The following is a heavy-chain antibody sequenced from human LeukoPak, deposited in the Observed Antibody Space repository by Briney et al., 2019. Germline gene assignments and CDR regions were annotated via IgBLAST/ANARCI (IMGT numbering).Heavy chain of an antibody. V-gene: IGHV4-39*01. CDR3: ASQAYYYDSSGFLSRIFDF. D-gene: IGHD3-22*01. CDR1: GGSISSSSYY. J-gene: IGHJ4*02. CDR2: IYYSGST. Sequence: SETLSLTCTVSGGSISSSSYYWGWIRQPPGKGLEWIGSIYYSGSTYYNPSLKSRVTISVDTSKNQFSLKLSSVTAADTAVYYCASQAYYYDSSGFLSRIFDFWGQGTLVTVSS.